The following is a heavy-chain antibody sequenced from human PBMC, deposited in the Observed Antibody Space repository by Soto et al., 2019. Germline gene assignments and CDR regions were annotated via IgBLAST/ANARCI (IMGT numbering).Heavy chain of an antibody. J-gene: IGHJ4*02. Sequence: EVQLVESGGGLVQPGGSLKLSCAASGFTFSGSAMHWVRQASGKGLEWVGRIRSKANSYATAYAVSVKGRFTISRDDSRNTAYLQMNSLKTEDTAVYYCARGVYDFWSGHPKELDYWGQGTVVTVSS. CDR1: GFTFSGSA. CDR3: ARGVYDFWSGHPKELDY. CDR2: IRSKANSYAT. D-gene: IGHD3-3*01. V-gene: IGHV3-73*02.